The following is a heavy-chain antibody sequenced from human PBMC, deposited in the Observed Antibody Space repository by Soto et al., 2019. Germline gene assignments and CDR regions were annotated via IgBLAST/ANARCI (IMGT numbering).Heavy chain of an antibody. V-gene: IGHV4-34*01. CDR2: ITHSGNT. CDR1: GGPFSTYC. Sequence: PSGTLSLTCAVSGGPFSTYCWSWIRQPPGKGLEWIAGITHSGNTNYNPSLKNRVTVSVDTSKNQFSLKLNSLTAADTAAYYCSIKPEAYCVWSGDSIGYYGMDVWGQGTMVTVSS. CDR3: SIKPEAYCVWSGDSIGYYGMDV. D-gene: IGHD2-21*02. J-gene: IGHJ6*02.